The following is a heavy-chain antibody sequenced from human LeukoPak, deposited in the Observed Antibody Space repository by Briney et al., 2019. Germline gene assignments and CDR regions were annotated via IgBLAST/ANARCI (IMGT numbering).Heavy chain of an antibody. CDR3: ARDRNWAFDF. CDR2: ITGSSSLI. Sequence: GGSLRLSCAASGFTFSTYSMNWVRQAPGKGLEWVSYITGSSSLIWYADSVKGRFTISRDDAKNSLYLQMDGLKDEDTAVYYCARDRNWAFDFWGQGTLVTVSS. V-gene: IGHV3-48*02. J-gene: IGHJ4*02. D-gene: IGHD3-16*01. CDR1: GFTFSTYS.